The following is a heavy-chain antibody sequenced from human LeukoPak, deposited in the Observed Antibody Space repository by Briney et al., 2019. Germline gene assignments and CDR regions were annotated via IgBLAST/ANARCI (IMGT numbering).Heavy chain of an antibody. CDR1: GGSISSGDYY. CDR2: IYYSGST. V-gene: IGHV4-61*08. J-gene: IGHJ5*02. CDR3: ARLQDGDYRRLGVNWFDP. D-gene: IGHD4-17*01. Sequence: SETLSLTCTVSGGSISSGDYYWSWIRQPPGKGLEWIGYIYYSGSTNYNPSLKSRVTISVDTSKNQFSLKLSSVTAADTAVYYCARLQDGDYRRLGVNWFDPWGQGTLVTVSS.